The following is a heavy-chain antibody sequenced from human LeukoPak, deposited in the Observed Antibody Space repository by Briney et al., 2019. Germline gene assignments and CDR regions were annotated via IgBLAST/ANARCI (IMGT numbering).Heavy chain of an antibody. Sequence: GGSLRLSCAASGFTFSSYWMHWVRQAPGKGLVWVSRINSDGSSTSYADSVKGRFTISRDNAKNTLYLQMNSLRAEDTAVYYCAKDPPFAADCTNGVCYLGDYFDYWGQGTLVTVSS. D-gene: IGHD2-8*01. CDR2: INSDGSST. J-gene: IGHJ4*02. CDR1: GFTFSSYW. CDR3: AKDPPFAADCTNGVCYLGDYFDY. V-gene: IGHV3-74*01.